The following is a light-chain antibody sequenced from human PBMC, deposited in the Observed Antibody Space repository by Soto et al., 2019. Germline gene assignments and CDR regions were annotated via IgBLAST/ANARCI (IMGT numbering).Light chain of an antibody. CDR2: KAS. V-gene: IGKV1-5*03. CDR1: QTINSW. J-gene: IGKJ2*01. CDR3: QQYNHWYS. Sequence: DIQMTQSPSTLSASVGDRVTITCRASQTINSWLAWYQRKPGKAPTLLIYKASSLQSGVPSRFSGSGSGTEFTLTSSNLQPDDFATYYCQQYNHWYSFGQGTKLEIK.